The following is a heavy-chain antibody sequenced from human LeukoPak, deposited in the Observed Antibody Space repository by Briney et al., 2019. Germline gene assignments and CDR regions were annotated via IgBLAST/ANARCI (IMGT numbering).Heavy chain of an antibody. CDR3: SGSGWTTDAFDI. CDR1: GFXFTNYN. J-gene: IGHJ3*02. Sequence: GGSLRLSCGASGFXFTNYNMNWVRQAPGKGLEWVSSITTSSTYIYYTDSVKGRFTISRDNAKNSLYLQMNSLRADDTAVYYCSGSGWTTDAFDIWGQGTMVTVSS. CDR2: ITTSSTYI. D-gene: IGHD6-19*01. V-gene: IGHV3-21*01.